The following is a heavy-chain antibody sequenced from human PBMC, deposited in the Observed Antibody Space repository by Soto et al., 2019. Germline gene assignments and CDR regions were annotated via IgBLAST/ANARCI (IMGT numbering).Heavy chain of an antibody. V-gene: IGHV4-34*01. Sequence: SETLSLTCAVYGGSFSGYYWSWIRQPPGKGLEWIGEINHSGSTNYNPSLKSRVTISVDTSKNQFSLKLSSVTAADTAVYYCARRLGYCSSTSCYKRNYYYYMDVWGKGTTVTVSS. J-gene: IGHJ6*03. CDR3: ARRLGYCSSTSCYKRNYYYYMDV. D-gene: IGHD2-2*02. CDR1: GGSFSGYY. CDR2: INHSGST.